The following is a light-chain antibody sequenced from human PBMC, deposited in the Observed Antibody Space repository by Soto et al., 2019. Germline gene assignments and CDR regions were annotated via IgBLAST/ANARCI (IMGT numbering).Light chain of an antibody. CDR2: DAS. V-gene: IGKV3-11*01. Sequence: EIVLTQSSATLSLSPGERATLSCRASQSVSSYLAWYQQKPGQAPRLLIYDASNRATGIPARFSGSGSGTDFTLTISSLEPEDFEVYYCQQRSKWLTFGGGTKVDIK. J-gene: IGKJ4*01. CDR3: QQRSKWLT. CDR1: QSVSSY.